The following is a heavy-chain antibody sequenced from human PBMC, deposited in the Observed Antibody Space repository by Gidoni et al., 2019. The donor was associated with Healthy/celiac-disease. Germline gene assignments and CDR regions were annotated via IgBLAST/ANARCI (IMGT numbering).Heavy chain of an antibody. CDR2: IYYSGST. D-gene: IGHD3-10*01. J-gene: IGHJ4*02. CDR1: GGSISSYY. CDR3: ARLVPDYGSGSYYPDY. Sequence: QVQLQESGPGLVKPSETLSLTCTVSGGSISSYYWSWIRQPPGKVLEWIGYIYYSGSTNYNPSLKSRVTISVDTSKNQFSLKLSSVTAADTAVYYCARLVPDYGSGSYYPDYWGQGTLVTVSS. V-gene: IGHV4-59*08.